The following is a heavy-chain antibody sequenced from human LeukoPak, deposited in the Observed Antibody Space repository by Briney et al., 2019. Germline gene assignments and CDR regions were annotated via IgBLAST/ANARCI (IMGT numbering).Heavy chain of an antibody. CDR1: GFTFSSYA. CDR3: ARDGYYYDSSGYFDY. CDR2: ISYDGSNK. D-gene: IGHD3-22*01. Sequence: GRFLRLSCAASGFTFSSYAMHWVRQAPGKGLEWVAVISYDGSNKYYADSVKGRFTISRDNSKNTLYLQMNSLRAEDTAVYYCARDGYYYDSSGYFDYWGQGTLVTVSS. V-gene: IGHV3-30-3*01. J-gene: IGHJ4*02.